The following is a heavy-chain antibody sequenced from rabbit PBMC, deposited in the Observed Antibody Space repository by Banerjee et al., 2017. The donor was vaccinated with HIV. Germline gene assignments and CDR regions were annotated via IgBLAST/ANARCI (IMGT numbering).Heavy chain of an antibody. V-gene: IGHV1S45*01. Sequence: QEQLEESGGDLVKPEGSLTLTCTASGFSFSSKYWICWVRQAPGKGLEWIACIYAANSDITYYASWAKGRFTISKTSSTTVDLKMTSLTAADTATYFCARDLAGVIGWNFNLWGQGTLVTVS. CDR1: GFSFSSKYW. CDR3: ARDLAGVIGWNFNL. D-gene: IGHD4-1*01. J-gene: IGHJ4*01. CDR2: IYAANSDIT.